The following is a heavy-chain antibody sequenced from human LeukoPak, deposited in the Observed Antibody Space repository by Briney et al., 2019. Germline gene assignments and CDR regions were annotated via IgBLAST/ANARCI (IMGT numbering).Heavy chain of an antibody. V-gene: IGHV3-23*01. CDR1: AITSSGYA. CDR3: AKGDYGGNPDAFDI. CDR2: IIGSGGMT. J-gene: IGHJ3*02. Sequence: PGGSLRLSCAASAITSSGYAMSWVRQAPGKGLEWVSVIIGSGGMTHYADSVKGRFTISRDSSKNTMYLQMNSLRAEDTAIYFCAKGDYGGNPDAFDIWGQETMVTVSP. D-gene: IGHD4-23*01.